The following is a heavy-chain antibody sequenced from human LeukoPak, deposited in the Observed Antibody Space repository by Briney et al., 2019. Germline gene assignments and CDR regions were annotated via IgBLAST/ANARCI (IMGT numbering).Heavy chain of an antibody. CDR2: IKGDESST. CDR3: ARGQLWSYYHDY. CDR1: GFTFSSYW. D-gene: IGHD5-18*01. J-gene: IGHJ4*02. V-gene: IGHV3-74*01. Sequence: PGGSLRLSCAASGFTFSSYWIHWVRHAPGKGLVWVSRIKGDESSTNYADSVKGRFTISRDNAKNTVYLEMNSLRAEDTAVYYCARGQLWSYYHDYWGQGTLVTVSS.